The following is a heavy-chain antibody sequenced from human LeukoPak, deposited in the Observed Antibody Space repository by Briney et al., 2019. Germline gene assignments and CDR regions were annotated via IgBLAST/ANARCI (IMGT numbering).Heavy chain of an antibody. D-gene: IGHD6-19*01. CDR3: AKDHDSSGWYYFDY. CDR1: GFTFSSYG. CDR2: MRYDGSNK. J-gene: IGHJ4*02. V-gene: IGHV3-30*02. Sequence: PGGSLRLSCAASGFTFSSYGMHWVRQAPGKGLEWVAFMRYDGSNKYYADSVKGRFTISRDNSKNTLYLQMNSLRAEDTAVYYCAKDHDSSGWYYFDYWGQGTLVTVSS.